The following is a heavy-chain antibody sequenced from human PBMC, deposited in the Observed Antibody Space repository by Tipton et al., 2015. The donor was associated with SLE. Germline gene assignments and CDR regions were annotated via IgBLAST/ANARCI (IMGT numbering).Heavy chain of an antibody. V-gene: IGHV3-23*01. CDR1: GFTFRNHA. J-gene: IGHJ4*02. CDR2: ITGSGGTT. D-gene: IGHD2-8*02. Sequence: SLRLSCAASGFTFRNHAFHWVRQAAGRGLEWVSGITGSGGTTDYADSVKGRFTISRDNSKNTLYLQMNSLRAEDTAVYYCAKGACSGGVCYFYFDYWGQGTLVTVSS. CDR3: AKGACSGGVCYFYFDY.